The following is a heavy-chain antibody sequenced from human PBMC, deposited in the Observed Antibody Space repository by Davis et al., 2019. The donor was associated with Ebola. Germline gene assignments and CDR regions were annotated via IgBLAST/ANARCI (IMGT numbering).Heavy chain of an antibody. CDR1: GFSLSTSGMC. CDR2: IDWDDDK. V-gene: IGHV2-70*11. Sequence: SGPTLVKSTQTLTLTCTFSGFSLSTSGMCVSWIRQPPGKALEWLARIDWDDDKYYSTSLKTRLTISKDTSKNQVVLTMTNMDPVDTATYYCARIRSSSGWYVVDYWGQGTLVTVSS. J-gene: IGHJ4*02. D-gene: IGHD6-19*01. CDR3: ARIRSSSGWYVVDY.